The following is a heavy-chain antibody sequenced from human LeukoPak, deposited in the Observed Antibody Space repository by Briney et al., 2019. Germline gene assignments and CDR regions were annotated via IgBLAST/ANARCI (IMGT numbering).Heavy chain of an antibody. V-gene: IGHV3-23*01. CDR3: AKDAGYSSGWYSGDDY. Sequence: PGGSLRLSCAASGFTFSSYAMSWVCQAPGKGLEWVSAISGSGGSTYYADSVKGRFTISRDNSKNTLYLQMNSLRAEDTAVYYCAKDAGYSSGWYSGDDYWGQGTLVTVSS. CDR1: GFTFSSYA. D-gene: IGHD6-19*01. J-gene: IGHJ4*02. CDR2: ISGSGGST.